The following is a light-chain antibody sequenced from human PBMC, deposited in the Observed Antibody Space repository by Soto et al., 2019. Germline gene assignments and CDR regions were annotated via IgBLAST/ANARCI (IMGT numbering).Light chain of an antibody. CDR3: QQYNSYSPT. CDR1: QSISSW. J-gene: IGKJ1*01. V-gene: IGKV1-5*01. CDR2: DAS. Sequence: DIQMTQSPSTLSASVGDRVTITCRASQSISSWLVWYQQKPGKAPKLLIYDASSLESGVLSRFSGSGSGTEFTLTISSLQPDDFATYYCQQYNSYSPTFGQGTKVEIK.